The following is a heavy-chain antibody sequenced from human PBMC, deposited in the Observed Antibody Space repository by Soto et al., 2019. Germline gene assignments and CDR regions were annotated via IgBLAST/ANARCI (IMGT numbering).Heavy chain of an antibody. J-gene: IGHJ4*02. Sequence: QAHLVQSGPEVKKPGASVKVSCKGSGYIFTSYGIAWVRQAPGQGLEWMGWISAHNGKTEYAQKFQGRVTVTRDTSTSTAYLELSSVSSDDTALYYCARGRCGDYWGQGALVTVSS. CDR3: ARGRCGDY. CDR2: ISAHNGKT. V-gene: IGHV1-18*01. CDR1: GYIFTSYG.